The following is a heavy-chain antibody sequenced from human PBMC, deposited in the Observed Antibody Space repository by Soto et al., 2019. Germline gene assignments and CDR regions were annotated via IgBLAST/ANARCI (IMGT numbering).Heavy chain of an antibody. CDR2: IYYSGIT. V-gene: IGHV4-59*01. D-gene: IGHD3-3*01. Sequence: SETLSLTCTVSGGSISSYYWSWIRQPPGKGLEWIGYIYYSGITNYNPSLKRRVTVSVDTSKNQFSLKLSSVTAADTAVYYCARDTFDFWRQDAFEIWGPGTMVTVSS. CDR1: GGSISSYY. CDR3: ARDTFDFWRQDAFEI. J-gene: IGHJ3*02.